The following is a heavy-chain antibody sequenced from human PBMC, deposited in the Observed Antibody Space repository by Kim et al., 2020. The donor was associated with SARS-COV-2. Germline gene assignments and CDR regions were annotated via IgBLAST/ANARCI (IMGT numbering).Heavy chain of an antibody. V-gene: IGHV3-30*01. Sequence: GGSLRLSCAASGFTFNKYAIHWVRQAPGKVLEWLAFISYFGGNEHYGYSVKGRFTSSRDNSMNTLYLQMISLRPEDTAVYYCARGGNSWSSKYYYGMDAWGQGTTVTVSS. D-gene: IGHD4-4*01. CDR2: ISYFGGNE. J-gene: IGHJ6*02. CDR3: ARGGNSWSSKYYYGMDA. CDR1: GFTFNKYA.